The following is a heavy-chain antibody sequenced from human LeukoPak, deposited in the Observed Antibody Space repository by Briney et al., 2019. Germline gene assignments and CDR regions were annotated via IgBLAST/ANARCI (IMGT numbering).Heavy chain of an antibody. D-gene: IGHD6-13*01. V-gene: IGHV1-2*02. CDR3: ARDRPNHSSSWHDKGFLSY. CDR2: INPNSGGT. CDR1: GYTFTGYY. J-gene: IGHJ4*02. Sequence: ASVKVSCKAFGYTFTGYYMHWVRQAPGQGLEWMGWINPNSGGTNYAQKFQGRVTMTRDTSISTAYMELSRLRSDDTAVYYCARDRPNHSSSWHDKGFLSYWGQGTLVTVSS.